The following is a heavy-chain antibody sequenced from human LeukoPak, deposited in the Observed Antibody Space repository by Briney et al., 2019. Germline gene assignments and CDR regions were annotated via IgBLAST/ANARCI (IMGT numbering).Heavy chain of an antibody. D-gene: IGHD6-13*01. Sequence: GGSLRLSCVASGFTFSTYWMHWVRQAPGKGLVWVSRINPDGTTTSYADSVKGRFTISRDNAKDTVYLQMNSLRAEDTAVYYCARDGPIAAAGTDYWGQGTLVTVSS. CDR3: ARDGPIAAAGTDY. CDR2: INPDGTTT. V-gene: IGHV3-74*01. J-gene: IGHJ4*02. CDR1: GFTFSTYW.